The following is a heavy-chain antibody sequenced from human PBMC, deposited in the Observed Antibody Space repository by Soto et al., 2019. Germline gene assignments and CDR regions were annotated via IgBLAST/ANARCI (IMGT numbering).Heavy chain of an antibody. J-gene: IGHJ3*02. Sequence: QVQLQESGPGLVKPSQTLSLTCTVSGGSISSGGYYWSWIRQHPGKGLEWLGYIYYSGSTYYNPSLKSRVTISVDTSKNQFSLKLSSVTAADTAVYYCARAPLQRYFDWLTDAFDIWGQGTMVTVSS. CDR1: GGSISSGGYY. V-gene: IGHV4-31*03. D-gene: IGHD3-9*01. CDR3: ARAPLQRYFDWLTDAFDI. CDR2: IYYSGST.